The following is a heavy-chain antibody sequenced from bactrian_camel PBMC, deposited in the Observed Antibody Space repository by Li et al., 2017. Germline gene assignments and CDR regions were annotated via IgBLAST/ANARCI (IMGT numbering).Heavy chain of an antibody. D-gene: IGHD4*01. V-gene: IGHV3S6*01. J-gene: IGHJ4*01. CDR3: AAEPRPSYYTDYGIPCQPLSDKYNY. Sequence: HVQLVESGGGSVQPGGSLRLSCAASGFTFSSYRMYWVRQAPGKGLEWVSSIYSDGSNTYYADSVKDGFTISRDNAKNTAYLQMDNLKPEDSGMYICAAEPRPSYYTDYGIPCQPLSDKYNYWGQGTQVTVS. CDR2: IYSDGSNT. CDR1: GFTFSSYR.